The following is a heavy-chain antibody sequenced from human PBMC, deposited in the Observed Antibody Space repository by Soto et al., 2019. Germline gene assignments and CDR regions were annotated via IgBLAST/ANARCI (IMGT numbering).Heavy chain of an antibody. D-gene: IGHD5-12*01. Sequence: SETLSLTCTVSGGSVSSGSYYWSWIRQPPGKGLEWIGYIYYSGSTNYNPSLKSRVTISVDTSKNQFSLKLSSVTAADTAVYYCAREKKVRDGYNRWFDPWGQGTLVTVSS. CDR1: GGSVSSGSYY. CDR2: IYYSGST. J-gene: IGHJ5*02. V-gene: IGHV4-61*01. CDR3: AREKKVRDGYNRWFDP.